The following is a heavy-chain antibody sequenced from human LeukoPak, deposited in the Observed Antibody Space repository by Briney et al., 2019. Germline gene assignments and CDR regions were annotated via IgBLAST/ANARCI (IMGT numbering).Heavy chain of an antibody. V-gene: IGHV3-74*01. CDR2: INSDGSST. CDR1: GFTFSSYW. D-gene: IGHD3-22*01. CDR3: AKDSSDYYFDY. J-gene: IGHJ4*02. Sequence: GGSLRLSCAASGFTFSSYWMHWVRQAPEKGLVWASRINSDGSSTTYADSVKGRFTISRDNSKNTLYVQMNSLRPDDTAVYYCAKDSSDYYFDYWGQGTLVTVSS.